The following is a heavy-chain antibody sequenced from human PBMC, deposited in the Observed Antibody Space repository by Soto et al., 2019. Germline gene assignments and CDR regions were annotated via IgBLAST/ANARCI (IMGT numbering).Heavy chain of an antibody. CDR1: GFNFNNYG. J-gene: IGHJ4*02. Sequence: QVQLVESGGGVVQPGRSLRLSCAASGFNFNNYGMHWVRQAPGKGLEWVAFIWFNGINKYYAESVKGRFAISSDNSENSRFLQMDGLSVDETGVYYWVRDGVFSTVFGKDYWGQGTLVTVSS. CDR3: VRDGVFSTVFGKDY. V-gene: IGHV3-33*01. D-gene: IGHD3-3*01. CDR2: IWFNGINK.